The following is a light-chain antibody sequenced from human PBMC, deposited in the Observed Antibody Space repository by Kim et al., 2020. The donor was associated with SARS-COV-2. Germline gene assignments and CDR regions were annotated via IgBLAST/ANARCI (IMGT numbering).Light chain of an antibody. CDR2: GKN. J-gene: IGLJ2*01. CDR3: NSRDSNDNGV. Sequence: SSELTQDPAVSVALGQTVRITYQGDSLRSYYATWYQQKPGQAPILVIYGKNNRPSGIPDRFSGSSSGNTASLTITGTQAGDEADYYCNSRDSNDNGVFGGGTKLTVL. V-gene: IGLV3-19*01. CDR1: SLRSYY.